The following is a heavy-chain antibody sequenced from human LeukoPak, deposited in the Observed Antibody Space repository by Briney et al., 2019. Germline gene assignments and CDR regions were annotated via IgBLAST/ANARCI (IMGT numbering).Heavy chain of an antibody. CDR1: GGSFSGYY. J-gene: IGHJ3*01. V-gene: IGHV4-34*01. D-gene: IGHD3-10*01. CDR2: INHSGST. CDR3: ARGETVPYGSGVKSW. Sequence: PSETLSLTCAVYGGSFSGYYWSWIRQPPGKGLEWIGEINHSGSTNYNPSLKSRVTISVDTSKNQFSLKLSSVTAADTAVYYCARGETVPYGSGVKSWWGQGTMVTVSS.